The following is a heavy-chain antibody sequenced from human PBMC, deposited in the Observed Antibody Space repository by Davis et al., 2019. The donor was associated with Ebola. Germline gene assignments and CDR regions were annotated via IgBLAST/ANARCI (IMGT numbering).Heavy chain of an antibody. D-gene: IGHD2-15*01. CDR3: ARGGGCSGGSCWYADY. Sequence: PGGSLRLSCAASGFTFSNYNMNWVRQAPGKGLEWVSSISSSSSYIYYADSVKGRFTISRDNAKNSLYLQMNNLRDEDTAVYYCARGGGCSGGSCWYADYWGQGTLVIVSS. J-gene: IGHJ4*02. CDR1: GFTFSNYN. V-gene: IGHV3-21*01. CDR2: ISSSSSYI.